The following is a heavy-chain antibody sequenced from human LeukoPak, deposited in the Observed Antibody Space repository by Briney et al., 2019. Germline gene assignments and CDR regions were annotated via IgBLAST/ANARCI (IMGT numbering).Heavy chain of an antibody. Sequence: GASVKVSCKASGYTFTSYGISWVRQAPGQGLEWMGWISAYNGNTNYAQKLQGRVTMTTDTSTSTAYMELRSLRSDDTAVYYCARDSYGSYYEYYFDYWGQGTLVTVSS. CDR1: GYTFTSYG. CDR2: ISAYNGNT. V-gene: IGHV1-18*01. J-gene: IGHJ4*02. CDR3: ARDSYGSYYEYYFDY. D-gene: IGHD1-26*01.